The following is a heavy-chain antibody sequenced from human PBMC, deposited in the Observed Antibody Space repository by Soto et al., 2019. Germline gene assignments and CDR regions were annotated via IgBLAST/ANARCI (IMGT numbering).Heavy chain of an antibody. Sequence: QVQLVESGGGVVQPGRSLRLSCAASGFTFSSYGMHWVRQAPGKGLEWVAVISYDGSNKYYADSVKGRFTISRDNSKNTLYLQMNSLRAEDTAVYYCAKDSRIVVVTAPYDYWGQATLVTVSS. J-gene: IGHJ4*02. D-gene: IGHD2-21*02. CDR2: ISYDGSNK. CDR3: AKDSRIVVVTAPYDY. V-gene: IGHV3-30*18. CDR1: GFTFSSYG.